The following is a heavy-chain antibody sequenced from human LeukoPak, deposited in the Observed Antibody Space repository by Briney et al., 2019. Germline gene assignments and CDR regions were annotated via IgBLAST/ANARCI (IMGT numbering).Heavy chain of an antibody. CDR2: IYYSGST. Sequence: PSETLSLTCTVSGGSISSGGYYWSWIRQHPGKGLEWIGYIYYSGSTYYNPSLKSRVTISVDTPKNQFSLKLSSVTAADTAVYYCARVPLMLGYCTNGVCPSGYFQHWGQGTLVTVSS. CDR1: GGSISSGGYY. CDR3: ARVPLMLGYCTNGVCPSGYFQH. D-gene: IGHD2-8*01. V-gene: IGHV4-31*03. J-gene: IGHJ1*01.